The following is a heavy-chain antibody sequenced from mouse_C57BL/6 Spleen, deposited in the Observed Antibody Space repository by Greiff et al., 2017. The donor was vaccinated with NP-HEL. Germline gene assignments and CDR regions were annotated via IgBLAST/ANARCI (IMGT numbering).Heavy chain of an antibody. CDR3: ARGPYGSSPFDY. Sequence: EVMLVESGGGLVKPGGSLKLSCAASGFTFSDYGMHWVRQAPEKGLEWVAYISSGSSTIYYADTVKGRFTISRDNAKNTLFLQMTSLRSEDTALYYCARGPYGSSPFDYWGQGTTLTVSS. D-gene: IGHD1-1*01. CDR1: GFTFSDYG. J-gene: IGHJ2*01. CDR2: ISSGSSTI. V-gene: IGHV5-17*01.